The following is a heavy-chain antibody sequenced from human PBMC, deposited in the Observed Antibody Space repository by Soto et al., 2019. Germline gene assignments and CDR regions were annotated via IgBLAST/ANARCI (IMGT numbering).Heavy chain of an antibody. CDR1: GFSFSDYA. D-gene: IGHD5-12*01. Sequence: PGGSLRLSWAASGFSFSDYAMHWVRQAPGKGLEYVSAISSNGVSTYYANFVKGRFTISRDNSKNTLYLQMDSLRAEDMAVYYCARARDGYGDFWGQGTQVTVSS. CDR2: ISSNGVST. J-gene: IGHJ4*02. V-gene: IGHV3-64*01. CDR3: ARARDGYGDF.